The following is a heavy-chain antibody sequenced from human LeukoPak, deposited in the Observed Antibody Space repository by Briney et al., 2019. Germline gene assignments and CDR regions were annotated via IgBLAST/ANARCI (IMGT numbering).Heavy chain of an antibody. CDR1: GGSISSGGYY. Sequence: PSQTLSLTCTVSGGSISSGGYYWSWIRQHPGKGLEWIGYISHSGSTNYNPSLKSRATLSLDTSENHLSLRLSSVTAADTAVYYCASRPHCSSTSCYAFDIWGRGTMVTVSS. CDR3: ASRPHCSSTSCYAFDI. J-gene: IGHJ3*02. V-gene: IGHV4-61*03. CDR2: ISHSGST. D-gene: IGHD2-2*01.